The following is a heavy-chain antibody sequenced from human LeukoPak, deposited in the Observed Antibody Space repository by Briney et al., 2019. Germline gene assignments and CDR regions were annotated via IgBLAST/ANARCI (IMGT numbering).Heavy chain of an antibody. J-gene: IGHJ5*02. CDR1: GGTFSSYA. D-gene: IGHD3-10*01. CDR2: IIPIFGTA. Sequence: SVTVSCTASGGTFSSYAISWVRQAPGQGLEWMGGIIPIFGTANYAQKFQGRVTITADKSTSTAYMELSSLRSEDTAVYYCASPYYYGSGSYYAFDPWGQGTLVTVSS. CDR3: ASPYYYGSGSYYAFDP. V-gene: IGHV1-69*06.